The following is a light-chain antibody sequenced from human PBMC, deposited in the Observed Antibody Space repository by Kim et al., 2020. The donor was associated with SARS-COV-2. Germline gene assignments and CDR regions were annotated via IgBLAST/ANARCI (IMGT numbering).Light chain of an antibody. Sequence: DIQLTQSPSFLSTSIGDRVTITCRASQGIRNYLARYQQRPGQAPKLLIYAASTLQSWVPSRFSGSGSGTEFTLTISSLQPEDFATYYCQQLNSFPRTFGQGTKVDIK. V-gene: IGKV1-9*01. CDR3: QQLNSFPRT. CDR1: QGIRNY. J-gene: IGKJ1*01. CDR2: AAS.